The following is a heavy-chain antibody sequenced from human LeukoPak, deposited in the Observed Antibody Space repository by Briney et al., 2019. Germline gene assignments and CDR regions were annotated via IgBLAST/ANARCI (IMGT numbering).Heavy chain of an antibody. D-gene: IGHD3-22*01. V-gene: IGHV3-64*01. J-gene: IGHJ4*02. CDR3: ARVLRDISGYYDY. CDR1: VYRFSRYA. CDR2: ISSEGGDT. Sequence: GGSLRLSCAASVYRFSRYAVHCVRDAPGKGLEYVSAISSEGGDTFYASSVKGRFTISRDNSKSTLYLQMGSLRAEDMAVYYCARVLRDISGYYDYWGQGTLVTVSS.